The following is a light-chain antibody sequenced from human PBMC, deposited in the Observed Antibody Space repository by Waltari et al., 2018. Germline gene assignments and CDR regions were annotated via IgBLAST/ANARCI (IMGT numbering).Light chain of an antibody. V-gene: IGKV3-15*01. Sequence: EIVMTQSPATLSVSPGERAILSCRASQNVNSGLAWYQQKPGQATRLPIYGASTRATGIPARFSGSGSGTEFTLTISSLQSEDFAVYYCQQYNNWPPYTFGQGTKLEI. CDR1: QNVNSG. J-gene: IGKJ2*01. CDR3: QQYNNWPPYT. CDR2: GAS.